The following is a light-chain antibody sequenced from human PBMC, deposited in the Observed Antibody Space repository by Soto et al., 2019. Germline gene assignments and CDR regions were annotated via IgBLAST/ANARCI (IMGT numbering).Light chain of an antibody. CDR3: QHLDSYST. Sequence: DIQLTQSPSFLSASVGDRVTMSCRASQGISSYLAWYQQKQGKAPKLLIYAASTLQSGVPSRFSGSGSGTVFTLTISSLQPENFATYYSQHLDSYSTFGQGTRLEIK. V-gene: IGKV1-9*01. CDR1: QGISSY. CDR2: AAS. J-gene: IGKJ5*01.